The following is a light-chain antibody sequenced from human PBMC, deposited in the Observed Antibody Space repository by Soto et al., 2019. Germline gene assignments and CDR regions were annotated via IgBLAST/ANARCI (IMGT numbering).Light chain of an antibody. V-gene: IGLV2-14*01. CDR2: EVS. CDR1: SSDVGGYKY. CDR3: SSYTSSSTSAVV. J-gene: IGLJ2*01. Sequence: QSVLTQPASVSGSPGQSITISCTGTSSDVGGYKYVSWYQQYPGKAPKLMIYEVSNRPSGVSNRFSGSKSGNTASLTISGLQAEDEADYYCSSYTSSSTSAVVFGGGTKLTVL.